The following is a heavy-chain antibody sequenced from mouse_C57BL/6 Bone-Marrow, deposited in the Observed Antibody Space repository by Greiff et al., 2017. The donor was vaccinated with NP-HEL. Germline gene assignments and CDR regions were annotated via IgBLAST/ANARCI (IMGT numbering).Heavy chain of an antibody. CDR2: FYPGSGSI. J-gene: IGHJ4*01. Sequence: QVQLQQSGAELVKPGASVKLSCKASGYTFTEYTIHWVKQRSGQGLEWIGWFYPGSGSIKYNEKFKDKATLTADKSSSTVYMVLSILTSDDSSVYFCARHARGSGAMDYWGQGTSVTVSS. CDR3: ARHARGSGAMDY. D-gene: IGHD1-1*01. CDR1: GYTFTEYT. V-gene: IGHV1-62-2*01.